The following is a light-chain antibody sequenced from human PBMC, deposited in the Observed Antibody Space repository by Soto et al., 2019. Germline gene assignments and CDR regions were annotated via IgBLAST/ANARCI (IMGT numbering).Light chain of an antibody. CDR3: AAWDDSLNACV. CDR1: SSNIGSKT. CDR2: NNH. Sequence: QSVLTQAPSASGTPGQRVTISCSGSSSNIGSKTVNWYQQLPGMAPKLLIFNNHQRPSGVPDRFSGSKSGTSASLAISGLQSEDEVDYCCAAWDDSLNACVFGTGTKLTVL. V-gene: IGLV1-44*01. J-gene: IGLJ1*01.